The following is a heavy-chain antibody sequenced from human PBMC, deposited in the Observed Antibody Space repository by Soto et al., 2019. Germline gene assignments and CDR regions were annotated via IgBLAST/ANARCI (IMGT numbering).Heavy chain of an antibody. V-gene: IGHV1-46*01. CDR1: VWVFTSSP. CDR2: INPGSGFT. Sequence: ACGTVSGRASVWVFTSSPSPRLRQKPGQGFEWLGIINPGSGFTTYAQPFQGRVTLTRDTSTSTVYMDPSSLSSEDTALYYCAREKNTGNDYSYHEVGGYFQHWRQGSLVTVPS. CDR3: AREKNTGNDYSYHEVGGYFQH. D-gene: IGHD2-15*01. J-gene: IGHJ1*01.